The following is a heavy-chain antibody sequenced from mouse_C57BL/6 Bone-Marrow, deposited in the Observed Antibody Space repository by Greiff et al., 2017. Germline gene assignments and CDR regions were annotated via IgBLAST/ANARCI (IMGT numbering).Heavy chain of an antibody. J-gene: IGHJ4*01. D-gene: IGHD1-1*01. CDR1: GFTFSDFY. CDR2: SRNKANDYTT. CDR3: ARDAYYYYAKDY. Sequence: EVQLVESGGGLVQSGRSLRLSCATSGFTFSDFYMEWVRQAPGKGLEWIAASRNKANDYTTEYSASVKGRFIVSRDTSQSILYLQMNALRAEDTAMYYCARDAYYYYAKDYWGQGTSVTVSS. V-gene: IGHV7-1*01.